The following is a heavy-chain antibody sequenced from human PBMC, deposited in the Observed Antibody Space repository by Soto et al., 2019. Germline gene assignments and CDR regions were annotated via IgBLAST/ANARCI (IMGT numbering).Heavy chain of an antibody. Sequence: PGGSLRLSCAASGFIFSSYAMSWVRQAPGKGLEWVSVIYSGGSTYYADSVKGRFTISRDNSKNTLYLQMNSLRAEDTAVYYCASDFRDNGGLSDYWGQGTLVTVSS. J-gene: IGHJ4*02. CDR1: GFIFSSYA. D-gene: IGHD2-8*01. CDR3: ASDFRDNGGLSDY. V-gene: IGHV3-53*01. CDR2: IYSGGST.